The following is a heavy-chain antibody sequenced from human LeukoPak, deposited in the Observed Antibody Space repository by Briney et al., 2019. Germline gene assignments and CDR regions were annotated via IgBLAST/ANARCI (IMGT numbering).Heavy chain of an antibody. CDR1: GFTVSSNY. CDR2: IYSGGST. D-gene: IGHD5-12*01. J-gene: IGHJ4*02. CDR3: ARHGGLRPFDY. V-gene: IGHV3-53*01. Sequence: GGSLRLSCAASGFTVSSNYMSWVRQAPGKGLEWISVIYSGGSTHYADSVKGRFTISRDNSKNTLYLQMNSLRAVDTAVYYCARHGGLRPFDYWGQGTLVTVSP.